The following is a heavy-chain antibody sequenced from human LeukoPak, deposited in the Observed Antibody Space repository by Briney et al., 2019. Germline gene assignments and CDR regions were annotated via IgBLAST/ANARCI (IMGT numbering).Heavy chain of an antibody. J-gene: IGHJ4*02. V-gene: IGHV3-15*01. CDR1: GFTFSNAW. CDR3: TTDTYSVVRGVITRYYFDC. CDR2: IKSKTDGGTT. Sequence: GGSLRLSCAASGFTFSNAWMSWVRQAPGKGLEWVGRIKSKTDGGTTDYAAPVKGRFTISRDDSKNTLFLQMNSLKTEDTAVYYCTTDTYSVVRGVITRYYFDCWGQGTLVTVSS. D-gene: IGHD3-10*01.